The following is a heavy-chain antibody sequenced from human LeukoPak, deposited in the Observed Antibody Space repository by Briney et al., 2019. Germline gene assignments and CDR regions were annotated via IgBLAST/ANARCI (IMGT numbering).Heavy chain of an antibody. CDR1: GYTFTSYG. D-gene: IGHD4-23*01. J-gene: IGHJ6*04. V-gene: IGHV1-69*13. CDR3: ARSPSTASVDYYYYYGMDV. Sequence: ASVKVSCKASGYTFTSYGISWVRQAPGQGLEWMGGIIPIFGTANYAQKFQGRVTITADESTSTAYMELSSLRSEDTAVYYCARSPSTASVDYYYYYGMDVWGKGTTVTVSS. CDR2: IIPIFGTA.